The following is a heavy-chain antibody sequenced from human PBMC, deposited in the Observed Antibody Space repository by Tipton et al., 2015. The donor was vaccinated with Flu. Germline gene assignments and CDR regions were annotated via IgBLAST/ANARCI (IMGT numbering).Heavy chain of an antibody. V-gene: IGHV3-48*04. D-gene: IGHD6-13*01. Sequence: SLRLSCAASGFTFSGYSMNWVRQAPGKGLEWVSYMSSSSSLIYYADSVKGRFTISRDNAKNSLYLQMYSLRAEDTAVYYCARDRGAAPGAYFFDYWGQGALVTVSS. CDR3: ARDRGAAPGAYFFDY. CDR1: GFTFSGYS. J-gene: IGHJ4*02. CDR2: MSSSSSLI.